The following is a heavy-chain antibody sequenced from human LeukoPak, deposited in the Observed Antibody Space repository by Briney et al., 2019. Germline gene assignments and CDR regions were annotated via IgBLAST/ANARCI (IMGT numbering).Heavy chain of an antibody. CDR2: FSGGDGQT. V-gene: IGHV3-23*01. CDR3: ARGIYWSLDS. D-gene: IGHD1-1*01. CDR1: GFILNTYG. J-gene: IGHJ4*02. Sequence: PGGSLRLSCAISGFILNTYGMNWVRQTPGKGLEWVSTFSGGDGQTFYADSVKGRFTISRDSSRNTVSLQMNSLRVEDTAVYYCARGIYWSLDSWGQGTLVTVSS.